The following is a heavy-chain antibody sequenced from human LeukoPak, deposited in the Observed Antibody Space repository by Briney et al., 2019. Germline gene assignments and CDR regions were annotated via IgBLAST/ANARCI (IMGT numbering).Heavy chain of an antibody. J-gene: IGHJ4*01. Sequence: ASVKVSCKTSGYTFSNYGISWVRQAPGQGLKWMGWITAYNGNRLYAQRFQGRITLTTDTSTSTSYMELRSLEYDDTAIYYCARDNDKVVDHWGQGTLDTVSS. CDR2: ITAYNGNR. V-gene: IGHV1-18*01. D-gene: IGHD1-1*01. CDR3: ARDNDKVVDH. CDR1: GYTFSNYG.